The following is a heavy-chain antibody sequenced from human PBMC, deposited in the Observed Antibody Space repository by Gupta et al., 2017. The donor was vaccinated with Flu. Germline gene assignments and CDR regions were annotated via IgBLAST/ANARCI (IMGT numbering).Heavy chain of an antibody. D-gene: IGHD2-8*01. J-gene: IGHJ3*01. CDR3: ASIGKSPGVFDV. Sequence: MGRIIPAVGVLNYAEKFQDRVTISADTSTSTSYMEMNTLRSEDTAVYYCASIGKSPGVFDVWGQGTMVIVSS. V-gene: IGHV1-69*02. CDR2: IIPAVGVL.